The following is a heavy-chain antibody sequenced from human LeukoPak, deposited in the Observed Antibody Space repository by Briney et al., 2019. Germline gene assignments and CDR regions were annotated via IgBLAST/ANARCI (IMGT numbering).Heavy chain of an antibody. CDR3: ARYRAAPNYFDF. Sequence: GGSLRLSCAASGFAFSNYVMHWVRQAPGKGLEWVAVIWFDGSDKYYADSVKGRFTISRDNSKNTLYLQMNSLRAEDTAVYYCARYRAAPNYFDFWGQGTLVTVSS. J-gene: IGHJ4*02. CDR2: IWFDGSDK. V-gene: IGHV3-33*01. D-gene: IGHD2-15*01. CDR1: GFAFSNYV.